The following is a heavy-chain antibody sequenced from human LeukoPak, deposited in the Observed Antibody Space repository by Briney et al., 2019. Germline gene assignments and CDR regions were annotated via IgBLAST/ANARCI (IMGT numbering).Heavy chain of an antibody. CDR2: ISPSGDNI. CDR1: GFSFNTYA. D-gene: IGHD6-19*01. Sequence: GGSLRLSCAASGFSFNTYAMSWVRQAPGKGLEWISAISPSGDNIYYADSVKGRFSISRDNSRNTVYLQMNSLRAEDTAVYYCAKTTTGYSSGRFPGWPVDYWGQGTLVTVSS. J-gene: IGHJ4*02. V-gene: IGHV3-23*01. CDR3: AKTTTGYSSGRFPGWPVDY.